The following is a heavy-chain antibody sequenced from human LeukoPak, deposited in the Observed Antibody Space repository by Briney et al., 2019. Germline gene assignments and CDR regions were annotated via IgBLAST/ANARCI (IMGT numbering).Heavy chain of an antibody. CDR1: GGSISSYY. CDR3: ARDVLRFGELFTPD. CDR2: IYYSGST. D-gene: IGHD3-10*01. J-gene: IGHJ4*02. Sequence: SETLSLTCTVSGGSISSYYWSWIRQPPGKGLEWIGYIYYSGSTNYNPSLKSRVTISVDTSKNQFSLKLSSVTAADTAVYYCARDVLRFGELFTPDWGQGTLATVSS. V-gene: IGHV4-59*01.